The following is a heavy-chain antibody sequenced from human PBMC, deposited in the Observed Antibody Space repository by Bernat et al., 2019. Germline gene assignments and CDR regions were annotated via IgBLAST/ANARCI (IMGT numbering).Heavy chain of an antibody. CDR3: ARDFEYSSSSNWFDS. Sequence: QVHLVQYGAEVKKPGASVKVSCKASGYSFTHYGITWVRQAPGQGLEWMGWISAYNGNTDYAQKLQGRVTMTTDTSTSTAYMELKSLRSDDTATYYCARDFEYSSSSNWFDSWGQGTLVTVSS. J-gene: IGHJ5*01. D-gene: IGHD6-6*01. V-gene: IGHV1-18*01. CDR2: ISAYNGNT. CDR1: GYSFTHYG.